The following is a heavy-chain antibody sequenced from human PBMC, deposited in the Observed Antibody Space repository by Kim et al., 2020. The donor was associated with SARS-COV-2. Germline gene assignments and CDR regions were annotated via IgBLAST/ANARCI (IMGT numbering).Heavy chain of an antibody. Sequence: ASVKVSCKASGYTFTSYAMHWVRQAPGQRLEWMGWINAGNGNTKYSQKFQGRVTITRDTSASTAYMELSSLRSEDTAVYYCARVRFTMVRGVSDYWGQGTLVTVSS. D-gene: IGHD3-10*01. J-gene: IGHJ4*02. CDR1: GYTFTSYA. V-gene: IGHV1-3*01. CDR2: INAGNGNT. CDR3: ARVRFTMVRGVSDY.